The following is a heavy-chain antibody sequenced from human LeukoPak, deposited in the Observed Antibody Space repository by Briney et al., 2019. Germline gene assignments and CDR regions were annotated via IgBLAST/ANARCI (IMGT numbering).Heavy chain of an antibody. V-gene: IGHV1-69*01. Sequence: GSSVNVSCTASGGTFNRYAISWVRQAPGQGLEWMGGIIPLFGTANYAQKFQDKVTITADESTSTAYMELRSLRSEDTAVYYCARGWDYDSGGRPTAYVYWGQGTLVTVSS. CDR3: ARGWDYDSGGRPTAYVY. CDR2: IIPLFGTA. CDR1: GGTFNRYA. J-gene: IGHJ4*02. D-gene: IGHD3-22*01.